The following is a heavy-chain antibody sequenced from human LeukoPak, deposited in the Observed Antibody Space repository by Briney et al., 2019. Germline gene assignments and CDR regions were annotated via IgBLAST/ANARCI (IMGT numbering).Heavy chain of an antibody. CDR3: AGFHGDLFDY. D-gene: IGHD4-17*01. V-gene: IGHV4-4*07. CDR1: GGSISSYY. Sequence: SETLSLTCTVSGGSISSYYWSWIRQPAGKGLEWIGRIYTSGSTNFNPSLKSRVTMSVDPSKNQFSLKLSSVTTADPAVYYLAGFHGDLFDYWGQGTLVTVSS. CDR2: IYTSGST. J-gene: IGHJ4*02.